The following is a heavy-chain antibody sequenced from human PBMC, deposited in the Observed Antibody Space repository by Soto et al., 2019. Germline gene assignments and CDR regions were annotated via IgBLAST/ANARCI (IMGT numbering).Heavy chain of an antibody. CDR2: IWYDGDDK. J-gene: IGHJ3*02. CDR3: ARDNTTVTILSAFDI. Sequence: QVQLVESGGGVVQPGGSLRLSCAASGFTFSNFGMHWVRQAPGKGLEWVAIIWYDGDDKYYADSVKGRFTISRDNSKSTLYLQMTSLRADDTAVYYCARDNTTVTILSAFDIWGQGTMGTVSS. V-gene: IGHV3-33*01. CDR1: GFTFSNFG. D-gene: IGHD1-1*01.